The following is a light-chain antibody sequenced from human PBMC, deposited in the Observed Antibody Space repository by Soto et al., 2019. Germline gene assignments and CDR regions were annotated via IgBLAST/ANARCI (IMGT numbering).Light chain of an antibody. Sequence: EIVMTQSPATLSVSPGERVTLSCRASQTISSNLAWYQQKPGQAPRLLIYATSTRATGIPARFSGSGSGTEFTLTISSLQSEDFAVYFCQQYKNWLWTFGQGTKVDNK. CDR2: ATS. V-gene: IGKV3-15*01. J-gene: IGKJ1*01. CDR1: QTISSN. CDR3: QQYKNWLWT.